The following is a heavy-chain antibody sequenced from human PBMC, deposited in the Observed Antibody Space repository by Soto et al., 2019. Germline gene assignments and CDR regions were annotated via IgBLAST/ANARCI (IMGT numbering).Heavy chain of an antibody. D-gene: IGHD3-3*01. CDR1: GFTFSSYS. J-gene: IGHJ6*02. V-gene: IGHV3-21*01. CDR3: ASHDYDFWSGAMDV. CDR2: ISSSSSYI. Sequence: GGSLRLSCAAYGFTFSSYSMNWVRQAPGKGLEWVSSISSSSSYIYYADSVKGRFTISRDNAKNSLYLQMNSLRAEDTAVYYCASHDYDFWSGAMDVWGQGTTVTVSS.